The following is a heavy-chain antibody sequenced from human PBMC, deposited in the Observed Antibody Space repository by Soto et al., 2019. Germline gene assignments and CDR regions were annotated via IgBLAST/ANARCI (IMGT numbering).Heavy chain of an antibody. CDR2: IIPISGTA. CDR1: GGTFSSYA. D-gene: IGHD2-2*01. CDR3: ARSQGSSTSLEIYYYYYYGMDV. Sequence: GASVKVSCKASGGTFSSYAISWVRQAPGQGLEWMGGIIPISGTANYALKFQGRVTITADESTSTVYMELSSLRSEDTAVYFCARSQGSSTSLEIYYYYYYGMDVWGQGTTVTVSS. V-gene: IGHV1-69*13. J-gene: IGHJ6*02.